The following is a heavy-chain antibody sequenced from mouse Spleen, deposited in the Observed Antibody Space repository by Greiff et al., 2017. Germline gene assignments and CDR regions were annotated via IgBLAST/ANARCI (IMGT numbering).Heavy chain of an antibody. CDR2: ISSGGSYT. CDR3: ARRGYSGGHYFDY. V-gene: IGHV5-6*03. J-gene: IGHJ2*01. D-gene: IGHD2-14*01. Sequence: EVKLVESGGGLVKPGGSLKLSCAASGFTFSSYAMSWVRQTPDKRLEWVATISSGGSYTYYPDSVKGRFTISRDNAKNTLYLQMSSLKSEDTAMYYCARRGYSGGHYFDYWGQGTTLTVSS. CDR1: GFTFSSYA.